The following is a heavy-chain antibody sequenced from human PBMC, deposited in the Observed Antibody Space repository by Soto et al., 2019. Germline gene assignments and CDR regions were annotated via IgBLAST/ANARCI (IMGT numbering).Heavy chain of an antibody. J-gene: IGHJ3*02. CDR1: GGTFSTYG. CDR3: TIGSWSGEVFDI. D-gene: IGHD2-21*01. Sequence: QVQLVQSGAEVKKPGSSVKVSCKDSGGTFSTYGMFWVRQAPGQGLEWMGRIIPMHGVRNYAQRFQDRVTITADKSTATVHMELSSLRSEDTALYYCTIGSWSGEVFDIWGQGTMVTVSS. V-gene: IGHV1-69*02. CDR2: IIPMHGVR.